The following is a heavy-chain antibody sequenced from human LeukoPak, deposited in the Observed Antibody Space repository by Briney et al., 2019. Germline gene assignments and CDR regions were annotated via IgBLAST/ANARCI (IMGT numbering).Heavy chain of an antibody. CDR1: GFTFSTYS. D-gene: IGHD5-18*01. J-gene: IGHJ4*02. CDR2: IRSRDRTI. V-gene: IGHV3-48*01. Sequence: GGSLRLSCAASGFTFSTYSINWVRQAPGKGLEWVSYIRSRDRTIYYADSVKGRFTISTDNAENSLYLQMNSLRTEDTAVYYCARTGGYSYGLDYWGQGTLVTVSS. CDR3: ARTGGYSYGLDY.